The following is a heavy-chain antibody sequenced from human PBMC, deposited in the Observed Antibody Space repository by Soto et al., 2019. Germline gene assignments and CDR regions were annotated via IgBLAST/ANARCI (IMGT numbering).Heavy chain of an antibody. CDR3: ARVAPTKGLDY. CDR2: IHTSGST. CDR1: GDSIRRHYY. J-gene: IGHJ4*02. V-gene: IGHV4-4*07. Sequence: LATLSLTCTVSGDSIRRHYYWSWIRQPAGEGLEWIGRIHTSGSTNYNPSLKSRVTMSGDTSKNQFSLKLSSVTAADTAVYYCARVAPTKGLDYWGQGTLVTDSS.